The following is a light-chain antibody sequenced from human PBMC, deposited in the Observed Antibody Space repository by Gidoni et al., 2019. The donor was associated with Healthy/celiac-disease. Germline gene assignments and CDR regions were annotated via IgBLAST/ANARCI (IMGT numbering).Light chain of an antibody. CDR3: PPYGSSPPVT. CDR2: GES. CDR1: QSVSSSY. Sequence: EIVLTQSPGTLSLSPGERATLSCRASQSVSSSYLAWYQQKPGQAPRLLIYGESSRATGIPDRFRGRGSGTDFTLTIRRLEPEDFAVYYCPPYGSSPPVTFXPXTKVDIQ. V-gene: IGKV3-20*01. J-gene: IGKJ3*01.